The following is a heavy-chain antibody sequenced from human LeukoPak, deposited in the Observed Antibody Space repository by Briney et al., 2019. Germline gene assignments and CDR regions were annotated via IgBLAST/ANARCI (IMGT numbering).Heavy chain of an antibody. CDR3: AKSNGYGLIDI. CDR1: GGSISSYY. Sequence: SETLSLTCTVSGGSISSYYWSWIRQPPGKALERIGNIFYSGSTYYSPSLKSRVTISLDTSSDQLSLKLNSVTAADTAFYYWAKSNGYGLIDIWGQGTMVTVSS. J-gene: IGHJ3*02. V-gene: IGHV4-59*04. D-gene: IGHD3-10*01. CDR2: IFYSGST.